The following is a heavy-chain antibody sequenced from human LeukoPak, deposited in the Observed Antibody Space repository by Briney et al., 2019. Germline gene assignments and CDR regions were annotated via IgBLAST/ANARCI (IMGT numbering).Heavy chain of an antibody. J-gene: IGHJ6*03. Sequence: ASVKVSCKASGYTFTGYYMHWVRQAPGQGLEWMGWINPNSGGTNYAQKFQGRVTMTRDTSISTAYMELSSLRSEDTAVYYCARVRRQQLVPSYYYYYMDVWGKGTTVTVSS. V-gene: IGHV1-2*02. CDR3: ARVRRQQLVPSYYYYYMDV. D-gene: IGHD6-13*01. CDR1: GYTFTGYY. CDR2: INPNSGGT.